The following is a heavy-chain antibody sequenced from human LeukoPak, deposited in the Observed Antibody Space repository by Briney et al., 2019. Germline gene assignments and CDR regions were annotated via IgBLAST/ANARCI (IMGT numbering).Heavy chain of an antibody. Sequence: RDSVKVSCTASGYTFSGTGWYLYWLRQAPGQGLECMGWIYPYTGATHYVQKFQGRVAMTRDTSISTAYMELSRLRPDDTAVYYCARDGPAQMVDFDYWGQGTLVTVSS. CDR1: GYTFSGTGWY. V-gene: IGHV1-2*02. CDR3: ARDGPAQMVDFDY. CDR2: IYPYTGAT. J-gene: IGHJ4*02. D-gene: IGHD3-10*01.